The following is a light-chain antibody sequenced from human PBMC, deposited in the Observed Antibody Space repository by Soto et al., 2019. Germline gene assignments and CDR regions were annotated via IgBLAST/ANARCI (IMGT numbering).Light chain of an antibody. CDR3: GTWDSSLSTYV. Sequence: QSVLTQPPSVSAAPRQRVTISCPGTSSNIGNNFVSWYQQLPVTAHKLLIYDNTKRPSGIPDRFSGSKSGTSATLGITGLQTGDEGDYYCGTWDSSLSTYVFGTGTKVTVL. CDR1: SSNIGNNF. V-gene: IGLV1-51*01. J-gene: IGLJ1*01. CDR2: DNT.